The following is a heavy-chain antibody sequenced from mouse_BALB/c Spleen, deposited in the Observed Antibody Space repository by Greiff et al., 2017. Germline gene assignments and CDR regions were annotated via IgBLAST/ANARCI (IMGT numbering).Heavy chain of an antibody. V-gene: IGHV5-17*02. CDR2: ISSGSSTI. CDR1: GFTFSSFG. J-gene: IGHJ2*01. Sequence: EVKLMESGGGLVQPGGSRKLSCAASGFTFSSFGMHWVRQAPEKGLEWVAYISSGSSTIYYADTVKGRFTISRDNPKNTLFLQMTSLRSEDTAMYYCARLNYYGYDVDDWGQGTTLTVSS. CDR3: ARLNYYGYDVDD. D-gene: IGHD2-2*01.